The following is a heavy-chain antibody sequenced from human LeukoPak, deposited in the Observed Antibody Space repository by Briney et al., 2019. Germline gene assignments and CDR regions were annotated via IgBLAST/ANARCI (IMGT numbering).Heavy chain of an antibody. J-gene: IGHJ4*02. Sequence: GGSLRLSCETSAFTFSNYDMHWVRQRAGKGLEWVSFIGSGGDTYYSGPVKGRFTISRENAKKSLYLQMSSLSAEDTAVYYCATGNCNTNNCYQALDNWGQGTLVTVSS. V-gene: IGHV3-13*01. CDR3: ATGNCNTNNCYQALDN. D-gene: IGHD2/OR15-2a*01. CDR1: AFTFSNYD. CDR2: IGSGGDT.